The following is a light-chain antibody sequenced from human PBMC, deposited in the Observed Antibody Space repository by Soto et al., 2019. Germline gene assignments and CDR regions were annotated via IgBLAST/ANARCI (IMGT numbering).Light chain of an antibody. CDR3: QQYGSSPWT. CDR2: GAS. CDR1: QSVRSSY. Sequence: EIVLTQSPGTLSLSPGESAALSCRASQSVRSSYLAWYQQKPGQAPRLVIYGASSRASDIPDRFSGGGSGTDFTLTISSLEPEDFAVYYCQQYGSSPWTFXQGTKVDIK. V-gene: IGKV3-20*01. J-gene: IGKJ1*01.